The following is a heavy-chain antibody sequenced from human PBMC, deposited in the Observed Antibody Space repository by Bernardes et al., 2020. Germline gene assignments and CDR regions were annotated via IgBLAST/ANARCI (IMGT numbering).Heavy chain of an antibody. Sequence: GGSLRLSCAASGFSFSSHAMTWVRQAPGKGLEWVSSITDTGGNTYADSVKGRFTISRDNSKNTLYLQMNSLRAEDTAVYHCAKGGISTTGVQHWGQGTLVTVSS. D-gene: IGHD1-1*01. V-gene: IGHV3-23*01. J-gene: IGHJ1*01. CDR1: GFSFSSHA. CDR3: AKGGISTTGVQH. CDR2: ITDTGGNT.